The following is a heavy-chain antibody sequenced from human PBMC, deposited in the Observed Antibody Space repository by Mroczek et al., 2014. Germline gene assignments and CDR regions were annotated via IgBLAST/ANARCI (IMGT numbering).Heavy chain of an antibody. CDR1: GYTFTGYY. CDR2: INPNSGGT. Sequence: QVQLVESGAEVKKPGASVKVSCKASGYTFTGYYMHWVRQAPGQGLEWMGWINPNSGGTNYAQKFQGRVTMTRDTSISTAYMELSRLRSDDTAVYYCARAEGIAVPSLHDGAFDIWGQGTMVTVSS. D-gene: IGHD6-19*01. V-gene: IGHV1-2*02. J-gene: IGHJ3*02. CDR3: ARAEGIAVPSLHDGAFDI.